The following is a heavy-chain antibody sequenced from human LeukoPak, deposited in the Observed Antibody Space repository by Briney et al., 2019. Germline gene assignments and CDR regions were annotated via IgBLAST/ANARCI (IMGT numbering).Heavy chain of an antibody. CDR1: GYTFTGYY. CDR3: ARAPIYYYDSSGYYYFDY. Sequence: ASVKVSCKASGYTFTGYYMRWVRQAPGQGLEWMGWINPNSGGTNYAQKFQGRVTMTRDTSISTAYMELSRLRSDDTAVYYCARAPIYYYDSSGYYYFDYWGQGPLVTVSS. CDR2: INPNSGGT. V-gene: IGHV1-2*02. D-gene: IGHD3-22*01. J-gene: IGHJ4*02.